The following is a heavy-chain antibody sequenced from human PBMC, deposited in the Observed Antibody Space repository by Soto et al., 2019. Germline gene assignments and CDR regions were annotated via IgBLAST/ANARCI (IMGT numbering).Heavy chain of an antibody. V-gene: IGHV3-30*18. CDR1: GFTFSSYG. J-gene: IGHJ4*02. Sequence: QVQLVESGGGVVQPGRSLRLSCAASGFTFSSYGMHWVRQAPGKGLEWVAVISYDGSNKYYADSVKGRFTISRDNSTNTLYLQMNSLRAEDTAVYYCAKESTVVPGYWGQGTLVTVSS. D-gene: IGHD2-15*01. CDR2: ISYDGSNK. CDR3: AKESTVVPGY.